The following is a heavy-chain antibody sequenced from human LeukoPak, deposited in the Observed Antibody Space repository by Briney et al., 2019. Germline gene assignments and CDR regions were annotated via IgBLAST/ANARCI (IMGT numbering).Heavy chain of an antibody. CDR3: ARGARLRIWDKFDP. Sequence: SVKVSCKASGGTFSSYAISWVRQAPEQGLEWMGGTIPIFGTANYAQKFQGRVTITTDESTSTAYMELSSLRSEDTAVYYCARGARLRIWDKFDPWGQGTLVTVSS. CDR1: GGTFSSYA. D-gene: IGHD2-15*01. J-gene: IGHJ5*02. V-gene: IGHV1-69*05. CDR2: TIPIFGTA.